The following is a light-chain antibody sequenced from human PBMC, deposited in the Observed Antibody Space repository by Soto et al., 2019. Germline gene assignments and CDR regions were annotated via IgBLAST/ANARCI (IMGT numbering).Light chain of an antibody. CDR1: SSAVGGYNY. V-gene: IGLV2-11*01. CDR2: DVS. CDR3: CSYAGSYKVV. Sequence: QSALTQPRSVSGSPGQSVTISCTGTSSAVGGYNYVSWYQQHPGKAPKLMIYDVSKRPSGVPDRFSGSKSGNTASLTISGLQAEDEADYYCCSYAGSYKVVFGGGTKVTVL. J-gene: IGLJ2*01.